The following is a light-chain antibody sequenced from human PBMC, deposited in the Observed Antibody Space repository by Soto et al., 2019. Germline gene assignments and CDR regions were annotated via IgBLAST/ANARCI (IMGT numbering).Light chain of an antibody. CDR3: MQALQTPWT. CDR1: QSLLHTNGYNY. Sequence: DVVLTQSPISLPVTPGEPASISCRSSQSLLHTNGYNYLHWYLQKPVQSPQLLIYVGSNRASGVPDRFSGSGSGTDFTLKISEVETEDVGVYYCMQALQTPWTFGQGTKVDIK. CDR2: VGS. V-gene: IGKV2-28*01. J-gene: IGKJ1*01.